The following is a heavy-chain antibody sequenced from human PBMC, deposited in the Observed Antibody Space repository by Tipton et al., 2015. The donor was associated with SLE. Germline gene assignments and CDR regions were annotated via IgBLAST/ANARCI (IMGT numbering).Heavy chain of an antibody. V-gene: IGHV4-61*02. CDR1: GGSISSGGYS. CDR2: TSPSGST. D-gene: IGHD7-27*01. Sequence: LRLSCAVSGGSISSGGYSWSWIRQPPGKGLEWIGRTSPSGSTNYNPSLRRRVAISIDTSKNQFSPRLSSVTAADTAIYYCARDLNWGLGGFDYWGQGALVTVSS. J-gene: IGHJ4*02. CDR3: ARDLNWGLGGFDY.